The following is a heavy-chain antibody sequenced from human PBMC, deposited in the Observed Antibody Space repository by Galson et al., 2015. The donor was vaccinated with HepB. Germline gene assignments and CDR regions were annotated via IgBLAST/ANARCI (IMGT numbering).Heavy chain of an antibody. D-gene: IGHD2-15*01. CDR3: ARDEGYCSGGSCYLSYYYGMDV. V-gene: IGHV3-30*03. CDR1: GFTFSSYS. CDR2: ISYDGSNK. Sequence: SLRLSCAASGFTFSSYSMNWVRQAPGKGLEWVAVISYDGSNKYYADSVKGRFTISRDNSKNTLYLQMNSLRAEDTAVYYCARDEGYCSGGSCYLSYYYGMDVWGQGTTVTVSS. J-gene: IGHJ6*02.